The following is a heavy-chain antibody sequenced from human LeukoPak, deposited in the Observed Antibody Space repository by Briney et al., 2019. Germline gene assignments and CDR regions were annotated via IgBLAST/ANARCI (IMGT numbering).Heavy chain of an antibody. CDR1: GYTFTSYY. Sequence: ASVKVSCKASGYTFTSYYMHWVRQAPGQGREWMGIINPSGGSTSYAQKFQGRVTMTRDTSTSTVYMELSSLRSEDTAVYYCAREKGSLIAVAGLAFDYWGQGTLVTVSS. J-gene: IGHJ4*02. D-gene: IGHD6-19*01. CDR3: AREKGSLIAVAGLAFDY. CDR2: INPSGGST. V-gene: IGHV1-46*01.